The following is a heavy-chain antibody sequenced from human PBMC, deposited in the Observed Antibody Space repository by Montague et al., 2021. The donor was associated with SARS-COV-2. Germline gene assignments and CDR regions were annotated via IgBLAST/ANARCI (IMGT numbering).Heavy chain of an antibody. V-gene: IGHV4-39*01. D-gene: IGHD3-3*01. J-gene: IGHJ4*02. CDR3: ARHAGKRITIFGVVKGQYYFDY. Sequence: SETLSLTCTVSGGSISSGGYYWSWIRQPPGKGLEWIGSIYYSGSTYYNPSLKSRVTISVDTSKNQFSLKLSSVTAADTAVYYCARHAGKRITIFGVVKGQYYFDYWGQGTLVTVSS. CDR2: IYYSGST. CDR1: GGSISSGGYY.